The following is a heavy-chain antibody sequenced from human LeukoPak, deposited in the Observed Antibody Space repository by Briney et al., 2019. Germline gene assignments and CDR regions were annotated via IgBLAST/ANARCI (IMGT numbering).Heavy chain of an antibody. CDR3: ARVYYDILTGCFDY. D-gene: IGHD3-9*01. Sequence: GGSLRLSCAASGFTFSSYAMHWVRQAPGKGLEWVAVISYDGSNKYYADSVKGRFTISRDNSKNTLYLQMNSLRAEDTAVYYCARVYYDILTGCFDYWGQGTLVTVSS. V-gene: IGHV3-30*04. CDR2: ISYDGSNK. CDR1: GFTFSSYA. J-gene: IGHJ4*02.